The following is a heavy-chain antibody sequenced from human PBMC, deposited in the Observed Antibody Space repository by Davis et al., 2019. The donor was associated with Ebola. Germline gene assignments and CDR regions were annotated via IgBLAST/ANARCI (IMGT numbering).Heavy chain of an antibody. D-gene: IGHD1-26*01. V-gene: IGHV4-34*01. CDR3: QFGGSYLLSYVNAWHFDY. Sequence: MPGGSLRLSCAVNGGPFSGYFWSWIRQPPGKGLEWIGEINHSGRTNSNPSLKSLVTISVDKSKNQFSLKLRAVTAADTAVYYCQFGGSYLLSYVNAWHFDYWGQGTLVTVSS. CDR1: GGPFSGYF. CDR2: INHSGRT. J-gene: IGHJ4*02.